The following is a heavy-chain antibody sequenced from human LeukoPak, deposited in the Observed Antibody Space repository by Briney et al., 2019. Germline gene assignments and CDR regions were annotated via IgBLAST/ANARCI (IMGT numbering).Heavy chain of an antibody. Sequence: GGSLRLSCAASGFTFSSYEMNWVRQAPGKGLEWVSYISSSGSTIYYADSVKGRFTISRDSAKNSLYLQMNSLRAEDTAVYYCARFSYYYDSSGPEDWGQGTLVTVSS. CDR2: ISSSGSTI. D-gene: IGHD3-22*01. J-gene: IGHJ4*02. CDR1: GFTFSSYE. CDR3: ARFSYYYDSSGPED. V-gene: IGHV3-48*03.